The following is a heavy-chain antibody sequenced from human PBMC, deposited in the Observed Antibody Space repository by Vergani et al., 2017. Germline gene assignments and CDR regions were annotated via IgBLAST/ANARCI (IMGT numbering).Heavy chain of an antibody. D-gene: IGHD6-19*01. Sequence: QLQLQESGPGLVKPSATLSLTCSVSGASIRSSNYYWGWIRQPPGKGLEWIASIYYSGSTYYNPSLKSRVTISVDTSKKQFSLKLSSVTAADTAVYFCAAHSTVAWLVELGWIYPLWQGSLVTISS. J-gene: IGHJ5*02. CDR3: AAHSTVAWLVELGWIYP. V-gene: IGHV4-39*01. CDR1: GASIRSSNYY. CDR2: IYYSGST.